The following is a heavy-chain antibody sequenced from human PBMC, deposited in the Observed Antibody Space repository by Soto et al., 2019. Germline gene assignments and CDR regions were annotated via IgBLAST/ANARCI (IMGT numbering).Heavy chain of an antibody. CDR2: ISSSSSYI. V-gene: IGHV3-21*01. Sequence: PVGSLRLSCAASGFTFSSYSMNWVRQAPGKGLEWVSSISSSSSYIYYADSVKGRFTISRDNAKNSLYLQMNSLRAEDTAVYYCARDPLSDYGDYKYNWFDPWGQGTLVTVSS. D-gene: IGHD4-17*01. J-gene: IGHJ5*02. CDR3: ARDPLSDYGDYKYNWFDP. CDR1: GFTFSSYS.